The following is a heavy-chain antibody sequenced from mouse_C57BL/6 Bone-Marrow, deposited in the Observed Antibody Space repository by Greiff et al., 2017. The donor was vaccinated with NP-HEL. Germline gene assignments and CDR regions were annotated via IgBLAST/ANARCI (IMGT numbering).Heavy chain of an antibody. D-gene: IGHD4-1*01. V-gene: IGHV14-4*01. CDR3: TTPLGYFDY. CDR1: GFNIKDDY. Sequence: DVQLQESGAELVRPGASVKLSCTASGFNIKDDYMHWVKQRPEQGLEWIGWIDPETGDTEYASKFQGKATITADTSSNTAYLQLSSLTSEDTAVYYCTTPLGYFDYWGQGTTLTVSS. J-gene: IGHJ2*01. CDR2: IDPETGDT.